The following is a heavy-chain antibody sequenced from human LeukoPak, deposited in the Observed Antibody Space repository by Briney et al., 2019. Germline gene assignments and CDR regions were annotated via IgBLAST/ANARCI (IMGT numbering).Heavy chain of an antibody. CDR3: ARDHGYSSGWFDY. Sequence: GGSLRLSCAASGFTVSSNYMSWVRQAPGKGLEWVSVIYSGGSTYYADSVKGRFTISRDNSKNTLYLQTNSLRAEDTAVYYCARDHGYSSGWFDYWGQGTLVTVSS. CDR1: GFTVSSNY. D-gene: IGHD6-19*01. V-gene: IGHV3-66*02. J-gene: IGHJ4*02. CDR2: IYSGGST.